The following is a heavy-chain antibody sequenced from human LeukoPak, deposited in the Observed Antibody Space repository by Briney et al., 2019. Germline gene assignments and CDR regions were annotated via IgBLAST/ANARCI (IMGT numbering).Heavy chain of an antibody. Sequence: GGSLRLSCAASGFTFSRYWMTWVRQAPGKGLEWVANIKEDGSKKNYVDSVKGRFTISRDNAKNSLYLQMNSLRAEDTAVYYCSAPLDYYGRSGYPQGGEWGQGTLVTVSS. CDR3: SAPLDYYGRSGYPQGGE. CDR2: IKEDGSKK. CDR1: GFTFSRYW. V-gene: IGHV3-7*03. J-gene: IGHJ4*02. D-gene: IGHD3-22*01.